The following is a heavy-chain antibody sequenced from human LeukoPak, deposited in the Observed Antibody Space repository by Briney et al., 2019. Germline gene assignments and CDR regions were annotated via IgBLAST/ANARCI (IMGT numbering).Heavy chain of an antibody. Sequence: ASVKVSCKASGGTFSSYAISWVRQAPGQGLEWMGGIIPIFGTANYAQKFQGRVTITADESTSTAYMELSSLRSEDTAVYYCARARTYQIEVPAAMDYYYYGMDVWGQGTTVTVSS. CDR3: ARARTYQIEVPAAMDYYYYGMDV. CDR1: GGTFSSYA. J-gene: IGHJ6*02. D-gene: IGHD2-2*01. CDR2: IIPIFGTA. V-gene: IGHV1-69*13.